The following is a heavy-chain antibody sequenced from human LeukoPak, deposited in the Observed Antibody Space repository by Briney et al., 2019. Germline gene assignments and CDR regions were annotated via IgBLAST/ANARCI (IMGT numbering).Heavy chain of an antibody. D-gene: IGHD2-15*01. CDR3: ARALCSGGSCYGNWFDP. J-gene: IGHJ5*02. CDR1: GGTFSSYA. Sequence: ASVKVSCKASGGTFSSYAISWVRQAPGQGLEWMGGIIPIFGTANYAQKFQGRVAITADESTSTAYMELSSLRSEDTAVYYCARALCSGGSCYGNWFDPWGQGTLVTVSS. V-gene: IGHV1-69*13. CDR2: IIPIFGTA.